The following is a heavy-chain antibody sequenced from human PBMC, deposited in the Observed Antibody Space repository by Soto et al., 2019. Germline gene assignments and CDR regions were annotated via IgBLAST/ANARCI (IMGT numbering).Heavy chain of an antibody. V-gene: IGHV3-23*01. CDR2: ISGSGTGDNT. CDR3: AKGPSTANWGSPCVY. Sequence: GGSLRLSCKASGFTFSTYAMSWVRQAPGKGLEWVSAISGSGTGDNTYHADSVKGRFTISRDNSGNTLYLQMNNLRAEDTAVYYCAKGPSTANWGSPCVYWGQGTLVTVSS. CDR1: GFTFSTYA. J-gene: IGHJ4*02. D-gene: IGHD7-27*01.